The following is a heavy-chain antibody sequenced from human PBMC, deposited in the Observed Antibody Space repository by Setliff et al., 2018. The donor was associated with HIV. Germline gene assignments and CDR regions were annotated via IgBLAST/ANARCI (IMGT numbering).Heavy chain of an antibody. CDR2: IYPSDSNI. CDR3: ARRDGRSMNAFEI. CDR1: QYTFTTYW. D-gene: IGHD6-13*01. V-gene: IGHV5-51*01. J-gene: IGHJ3*02. Sequence: GESLKISCKGSQYTFTTYWIGWVRQVPGRGLEWMALIYPSDSNIYYNPSFQNRVTISADKSITTAYLQINNLKASDTATYYCARRDGRSMNAFEIWGPGTMVTVSS.